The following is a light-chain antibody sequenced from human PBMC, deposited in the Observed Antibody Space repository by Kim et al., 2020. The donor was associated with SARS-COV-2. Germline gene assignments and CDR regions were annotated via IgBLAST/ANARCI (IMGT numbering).Light chain of an antibody. V-gene: IGLV3-19*01. CDR1: SLRSYY. Sequence: SSELTQDPAVSVALGQTVRITCQGDSLRSYYASWYQQKPGQAPVLVIYGKNNRPSGIPDRFSGSNSGNTASLNITGAQAEDEADYYFNSRSSSGNQRVF. CDR3: NSRSSSGNQRV. CDR2: GKN. J-gene: IGLJ3*02.